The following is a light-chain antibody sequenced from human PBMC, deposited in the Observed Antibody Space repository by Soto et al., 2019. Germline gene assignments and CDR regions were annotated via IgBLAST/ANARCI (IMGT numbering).Light chain of an antibody. CDR1: QSINIW. J-gene: IGKJ1*01. CDR3: QQYNKYWT. CDR2: KAS. V-gene: IGKV1-5*03. Sequence: DTPMTQSPSTLTASVGDRVTITCRASQSINIWLAWYQQKPGKAPKLLIYKASSLESGVPSRFSGSGSGTEFTLTISSLQPDDFATYYCQQYNKYWTFGQGTKVEIK.